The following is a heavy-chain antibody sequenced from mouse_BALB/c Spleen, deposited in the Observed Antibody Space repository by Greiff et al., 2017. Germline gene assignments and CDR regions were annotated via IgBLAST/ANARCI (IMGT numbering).Heavy chain of an antibody. D-gene: IGHD2-10*01. CDR3: ARGTYSYYYAMDY. CDR1: GFTFSSFG. CDR2: ISSGSSTI. Sequence: EVQLVESGGGLVQPGGSRKLSCAASGFTFSSFGMHWVRQAPEKGLEWVAYISSGSSTIYYADTVKGRFTISSDNPKNTLFLQMTSLRSEDTAMYYCARGTYSYYYAMDYWGQGTSVTVSS. V-gene: IGHV5-17*02. J-gene: IGHJ4*01.